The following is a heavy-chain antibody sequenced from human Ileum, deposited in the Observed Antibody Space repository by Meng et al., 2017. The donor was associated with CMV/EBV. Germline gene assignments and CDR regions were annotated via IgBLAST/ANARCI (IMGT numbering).Heavy chain of an antibody. CDR1: RGSVSDAY. D-gene: IGHD4-23*01. CDR2: IIHGGSA. CDR3: ARGWIRTPDS. J-gene: IGHJ5*01. V-gene: IGHV4-34*02. Sequence: QVPLKQWGAVLLKPLETLSLSCARYRGSVSDAYWTLIRQSPGRGLEWTGEIIHGGSASYNPSLDGRFTMSTDASKNQVSLKLRSVTAADTGVYYCARGWIRTPDSWGQGTLVTVSS.